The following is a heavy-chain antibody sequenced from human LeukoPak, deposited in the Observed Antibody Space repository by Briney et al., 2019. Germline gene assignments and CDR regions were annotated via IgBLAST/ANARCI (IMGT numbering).Heavy chain of an antibody. J-gene: IGHJ4*02. CDR1: GFTFSSYG. D-gene: IGHD3-22*01. CDR2: ISYDGSNK. CDR3: ANLHNSSGYWPIYFDY. Sequence: GGSLRLSCAASGFTFSSYGMYWVRQAPGKGLEWVAVISYDGSNKYYADSVKGRFTISRDNSKNTLYLQMNRLRAEDTAVYYCANLHNSSGYWPIYFDYWGQGTLVTVSS. V-gene: IGHV3-30*18.